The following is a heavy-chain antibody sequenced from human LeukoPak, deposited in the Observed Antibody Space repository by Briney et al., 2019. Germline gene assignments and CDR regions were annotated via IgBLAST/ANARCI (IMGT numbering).Heavy chain of an antibody. J-gene: IGHJ4*02. Sequence: GGSLRLSCAASGFTFSSYAMTWVRQAPGKGLEWVSGISGSAGSTYYADSVKGRFTISRDNSKNTLYLQVSSLRAEDTAVYYCAKAPSRAGNGWYQIDYWGQGTLVTVSS. V-gene: IGHV3-23*01. CDR2: ISGSAGST. CDR1: GFTFSSYA. CDR3: AKAPSRAGNGWYQIDY. D-gene: IGHD6-19*01.